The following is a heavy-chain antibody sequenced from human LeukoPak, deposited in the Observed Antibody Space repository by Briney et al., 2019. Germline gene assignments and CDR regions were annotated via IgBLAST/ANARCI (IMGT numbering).Heavy chain of an antibody. CDR2: MNPNSGNT. CDR3: ARGTGVVVAATENWFDP. CDR1: GYTFTSYD. Sequence: ASVKVSCKASGYTFTSYDINWVRQATGQGLEWMGWMNPNSGNTGYAQKFQGRVTMTRNTSISTAYMELSSLRSEDTAVYYCARGTGVVVAATENWFDPWGQGTLVTVSS. V-gene: IGHV1-8*01. J-gene: IGHJ5*02. D-gene: IGHD2-15*01.